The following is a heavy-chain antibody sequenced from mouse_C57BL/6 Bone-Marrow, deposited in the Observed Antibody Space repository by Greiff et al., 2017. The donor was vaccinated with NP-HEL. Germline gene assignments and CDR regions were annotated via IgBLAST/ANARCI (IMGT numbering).Heavy chain of an antibody. CDR3: ARHYYGSSHYAMDY. CDR1: GYTFTSYW. V-gene: IGHV1-55*01. J-gene: IGHJ4*01. Sequence: QVQLQQPGAELVKPGASVKMSCKASGYTFTSYWITWVKQRPGQGLEWIGDIYPGSGSTNYNEKFKSKATLTVDTSSSTAYMQLSSLTSEDSAVYYCARHYYGSSHYAMDYWGQGTSVTVSS. CDR2: IYPGSGST. D-gene: IGHD1-1*01.